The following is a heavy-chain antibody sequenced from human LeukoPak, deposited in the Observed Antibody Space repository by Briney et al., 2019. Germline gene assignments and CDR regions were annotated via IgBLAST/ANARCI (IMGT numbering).Heavy chain of an antibody. V-gene: IGHV1-2*02. D-gene: IGHD6-19*01. CDR1: GYTFTGYF. CDR2: INPKSGTT. CDR3: ARSAVADTLSAYYFEY. J-gene: IGHJ4*02. Sequence: ASVKVSCKASGYTFTGYFMHWVRQAPGQGLEWMGWINPKSGTTYYEQKFQGRATMTTDTSTNTAYMELRSLRSDDTAVYYCARSAVADTLSAYYFEYWGQGTLVTVSS.